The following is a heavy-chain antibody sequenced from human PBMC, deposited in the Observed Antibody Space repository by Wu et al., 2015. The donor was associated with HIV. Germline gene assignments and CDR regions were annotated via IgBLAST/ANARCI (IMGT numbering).Heavy chain of an antibody. J-gene: IGHJ4*02. V-gene: IGHV1-69*13. Sequence: QVQLVQSGAEVKKPGSSVKVSCKASGGIFHNFAINWVRQAPGQGLEWMGRVIPLFGRANYAQKFQGRVTMTADESRTTAYMELISLRSDDTAVYYCATENRVLGEIKYEGGFLDYVGPGERWSLSPQ. D-gene: IGHD3-16*01. CDR3: ATENRVLGEIKYEGGFLDY. CDR2: VIPLFGRA. CDR1: GGIFHNFA.